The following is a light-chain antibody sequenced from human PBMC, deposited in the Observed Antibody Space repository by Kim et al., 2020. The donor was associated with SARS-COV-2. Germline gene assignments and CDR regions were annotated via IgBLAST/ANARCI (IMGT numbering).Light chain of an antibody. Sequence: EIVLTQSPGILSLSPGERATLSCRASQSVSSSYLAWYQQKPGQAPRLLIYGASSRATGIADRFSGSGSGTEFTLTISRLEPEDFVVYYCQQYGGSPRTFGQGTKVEIK. CDR2: GAS. CDR1: QSVSSSY. CDR3: QQYGGSPRT. J-gene: IGKJ1*01. V-gene: IGKV3-20*01.